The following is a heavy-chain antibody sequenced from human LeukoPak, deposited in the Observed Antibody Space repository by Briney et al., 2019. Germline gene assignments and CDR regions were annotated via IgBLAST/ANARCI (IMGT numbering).Heavy chain of an antibody. CDR1: GGTFSSYA. D-gene: IGHD1-26*01. CDR3: ASGETIVGAIDY. J-gene: IGHJ4*02. Sequence: EASVKVSCKASGGTFSSYAISWVRQAPGQGLEWMGRIIPILGIANYAQKFQGRVTITADKSTSTAYMELSSLRSEDTAAYYCASGETIVGAIDYWGQGTLVTVSS. CDR2: IIPILGIA. V-gene: IGHV1-69*04.